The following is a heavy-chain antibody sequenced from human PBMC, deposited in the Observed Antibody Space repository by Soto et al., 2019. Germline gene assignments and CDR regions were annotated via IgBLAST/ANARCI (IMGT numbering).Heavy chain of an antibody. D-gene: IGHD4-17*01. CDR1: GGSISSYY. J-gene: IGHJ4*02. CDR3: ARDNYGDYDY. Sequence: SETLSLTCTVSGGSISSYYWSWIRQPPGKGLEWIGYIYYSGSTNYNPSLKSRVTISVDTSKNQFSLKLSSVTAADTAVYYCARDNYGDYDYWGQGTLVTVSS. CDR2: IYYSGST. V-gene: IGHV4-59*01.